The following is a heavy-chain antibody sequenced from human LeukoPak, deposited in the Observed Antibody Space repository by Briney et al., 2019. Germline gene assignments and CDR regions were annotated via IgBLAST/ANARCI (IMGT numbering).Heavy chain of an antibody. Sequence: GASVKVSCKASGYTFTGYYMHWVRQAPGQGLEWMGWINPNSGGTNYAQKFQGRVTVTRDTSISTAYMELSRLRSDDTAVYYCARTGYSSSWRWFDPWGQGTLVTVSS. V-gene: IGHV1-2*02. CDR3: ARTGYSSSWRWFDP. CDR1: GYTFTGYY. CDR2: INPNSGGT. D-gene: IGHD6-13*01. J-gene: IGHJ5*02.